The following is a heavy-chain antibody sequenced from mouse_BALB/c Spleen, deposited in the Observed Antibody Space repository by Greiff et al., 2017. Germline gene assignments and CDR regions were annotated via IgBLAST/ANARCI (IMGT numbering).Heavy chain of an antibody. CDR3: ARDRGNYDDYYAMDY. J-gene: IGHJ4*01. V-gene: IGHV5-9-4*01. CDR1: GFTFSSYA. CDR2: ISSGGSYT. Sequence: EVHLVESGGGLVKPGGSLKLSCAASGFTFSSYAMSWVRQSPEKRLEWVAEISSGGSYTYYPDTVTGRFTISRDNAKNTLYLEMSSLRSEDTAMYYCARDRGNYDDYYAMDYWGQGTSVTVSS. D-gene: IGHD2-1*01.